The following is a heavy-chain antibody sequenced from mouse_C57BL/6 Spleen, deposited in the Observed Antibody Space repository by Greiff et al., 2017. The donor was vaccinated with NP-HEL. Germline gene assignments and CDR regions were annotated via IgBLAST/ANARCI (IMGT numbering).Heavy chain of an antibody. D-gene: IGHD1-1*01. Sequence: DVQLVESGGGLVQPKGSLKLSCAASGFSFNTYAMNWVRQAPGKGLEWVARIRSKSNNYATYYADSVKDRFTISRDDSESMLYLQMNNLKTEDTAMYYCVISYYGSSLFDDWGQGTTLTVSS. V-gene: IGHV10-1*01. CDR2: IRSKSNNYAT. CDR3: VISYYGSSLFDD. CDR1: GFSFNTYA. J-gene: IGHJ2*01.